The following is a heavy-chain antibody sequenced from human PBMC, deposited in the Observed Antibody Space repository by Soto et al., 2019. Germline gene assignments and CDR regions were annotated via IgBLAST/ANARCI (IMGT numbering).Heavy chain of an antibody. CDR3: AKARGATSEYGMDV. V-gene: IGHV3-48*01. D-gene: IGHD5-12*01. J-gene: IGHJ6*02. CDR2: ISSSSSTI. Sequence: GGSLRLSCAAPGFTFSTYSMNWVRQAPGKGLEWVSHISSSSSTIYYADSVKGRLTISRGNAKNSLYLQMNSLRAEDTAVYYCAKARGATSEYGMDVWGQGTTVTVSS. CDR1: GFTFSTYS.